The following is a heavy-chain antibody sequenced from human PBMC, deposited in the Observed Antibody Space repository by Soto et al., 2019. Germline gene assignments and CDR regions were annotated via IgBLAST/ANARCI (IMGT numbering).Heavy chain of an antibody. CDR1: GFTVSSNY. CDR2: IYSGGST. Sequence: EVQLVESGGGLVQPGGSLRLSCAASGFTVSSNYMSWVRQAPGKGLEWVSVIYSGGSTYYADSVKGRFTISRDNSKNTLYLQMNSLRAEDTAVYYCARDDGCCTNGVCYNWFDPWGQGTLVTVSS. D-gene: IGHD2-8*01. CDR3: ARDDGCCTNGVCYNWFDP. J-gene: IGHJ5*02. V-gene: IGHV3-66*01.